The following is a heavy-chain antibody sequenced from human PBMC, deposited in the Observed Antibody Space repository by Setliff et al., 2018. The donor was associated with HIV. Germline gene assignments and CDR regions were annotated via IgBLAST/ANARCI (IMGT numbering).Heavy chain of an antibody. V-gene: IGHV3-33*01. CDR2: IWYDGSNK. CDR3: AGSVIGYYYYGMDV. Sequence: GGSLRLSCAASGFTFSSYGMHWVRQAPGKGLEWVAVIWYDGSNKYYADSVKGRFTISRDNSKNTLYLQMNSLRAADTAVYYCAGSVIGYYYYGMDVWGQGTLVTVSS. CDR1: GFTFSSYG. D-gene: IGHD3-10*01. J-gene: IGHJ6*02.